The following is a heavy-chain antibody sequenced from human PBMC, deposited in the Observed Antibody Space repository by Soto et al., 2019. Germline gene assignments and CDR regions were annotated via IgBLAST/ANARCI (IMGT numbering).Heavy chain of an antibody. J-gene: IGHJ4*02. V-gene: IGHV3-33*01. Sequence: GGSLRLSCAASGFTFSSYGMHWVRQAPGKGLEWVAVIWYYGSNKYYADSVKGRFTISRDNSKNTLYLQMNSLRAEDTAVYYCARAGGSSGSRYNIPIDYWGQGTLVTVSS. D-gene: IGHD6-19*01. CDR1: GFTFSSYG. CDR2: IWYYGSNK. CDR3: ARAGGSSGSRYNIPIDY.